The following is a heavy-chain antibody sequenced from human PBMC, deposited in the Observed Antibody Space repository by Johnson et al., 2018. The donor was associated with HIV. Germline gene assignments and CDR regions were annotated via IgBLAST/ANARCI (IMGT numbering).Heavy chain of an antibody. CDR3: AKDRGLSAFDI. V-gene: IGHV3-66*02. D-gene: IGHD1-14*01. CDR2: IYSGGST. CDR1: GFTVSSTY. J-gene: IGHJ3*02. Sequence: MLLVESGGGVVRPGGSLRLSCTGSGFTVSSTYMSWVRQAPGKGLEWVSIIYSGGSTYYADSVKGRFTISRDNSKNTLYLQMNSLRAEDTAVYYCAKDRGLSAFDIWGQGTMVTVSS.